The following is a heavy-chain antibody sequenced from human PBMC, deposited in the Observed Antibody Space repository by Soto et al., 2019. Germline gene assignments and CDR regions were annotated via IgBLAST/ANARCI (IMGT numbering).Heavy chain of an antibody. CDR1: GDSISSISW. V-gene: IGHV4-4*02. Sequence: QVQLQESGPGLVKPSGTLSLTCDVSGDSISSISWWSWVRQPPGKGLEWIGAICHSGSYNYSPSLKRRVTRSVGKTKTQLTLKLSSVPAAAAATYFWARCPITVGSMSADLYHYYALDVWGQGTTVTVS. CDR3: ARCPITVGSMSADLYHYYALDV. J-gene: IGHJ6*02. D-gene: IGHD1-20*01. CDR2: ICHSGSY.